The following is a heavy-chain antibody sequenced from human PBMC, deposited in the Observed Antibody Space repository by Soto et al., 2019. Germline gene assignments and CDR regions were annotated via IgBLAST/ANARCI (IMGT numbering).Heavy chain of an antibody. V-gene: IGHV4-59*01. CDR2: IYYSGST. J-gene: IGHJ4*02. D-gene: IGHD1-26*01. Sequence: TSETLSLTCTVSGGSINNYYWSWIRQPPGKGLEWIGYIYYSGSTNYNPSLKSRVTISVDTSKNQFSLKLSSVTAADTAVYYCARRYGGNFDYWGQGTLVTSPQ. CDR3: ARRYGGNFDY. CDR1: GGSINNYY.